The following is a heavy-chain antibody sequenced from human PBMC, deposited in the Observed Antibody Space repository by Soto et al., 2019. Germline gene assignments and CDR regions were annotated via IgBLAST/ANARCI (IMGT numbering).Heavy chain of an antibody. Sequence: EVQLVESGGGLVKPGGSLRLSCAASGFTFSSYSMNWVRRAPGKGLEWVSSISSSSSYIYYADSVKGRFTISRDNAKNSLYLQMNSLRAEDTAVYYCARADGITGTLFDYWGQGTLVTVSS. V-gene: IGHV3-21*01. D-gene: IGHD1-20*01. CDR3: ARADGITGTLFDY. CDR1: GFTFSSYS. J-gene: IGHJ4*02. CDR2: ISSSSSYI.